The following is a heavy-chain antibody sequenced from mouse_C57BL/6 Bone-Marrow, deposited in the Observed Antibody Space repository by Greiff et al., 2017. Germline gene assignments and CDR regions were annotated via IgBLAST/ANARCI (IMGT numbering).Heavy chain of an antibody. V-gene: IGHV1-69*01. CDR1: GYTFTRYW. Sequence: QVQLQQPGAELVMPGASVKLSCKASGYTFTRYWMHWVTQRPGQGLEWIGEIYPSDSYTNYTQKFKGKSTLTVDKSSSTAYMQLSSLTSEDSAVYYCARRDWDGDYWGQGTTLTVSS. CDR2: IYPSDSYT. CDR3: ARRDWDGDY. D-gene: IGHD4-1*01. J-gene: IGHJ2*01.